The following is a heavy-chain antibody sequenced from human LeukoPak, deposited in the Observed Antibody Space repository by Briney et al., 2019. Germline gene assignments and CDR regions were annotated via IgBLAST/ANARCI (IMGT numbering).Heavy chain of an antibody. J-gene: IGHJ4*02. CDR1: GFTFSNYA. CDR3: ARDYASSVLLWFGELLG. V-gene: IGHV3-23*01. Sequence: GGSLRLSCAASGFTFSNYAMRWVRQAPGKGLEWVSGISGSGDSTYYADSVKGRFTISRDNSKNTLYLQMNSLRAEDTAVYYCARDYASSVLLWFGELLGWGQGTLVTVSS. CDR2: ISGSGDST. D-gene: IGHD3-10*01.